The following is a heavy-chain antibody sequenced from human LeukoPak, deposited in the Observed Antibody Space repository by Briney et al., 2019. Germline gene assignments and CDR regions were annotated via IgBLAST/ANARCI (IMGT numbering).Heavy chain of an antibody. J-gene: IGHJ4*02. CDR2: ISSSGSTK. D-gene: IGHD1-26*01. CDR3: PRGSEWDLLGSCDY. Sequence: GGSLRLSCAASGFTFSRYTMNWVRQAPGKGLEWVSYISSSGSTKYYADSVKGRFTISRDNAKNSLYLQMNSLRAEDTAVYYCPRGSEWDLLGSCDYWGQGTLVTVSS. CDR1: GFTFSRYT. V-gene: IGHV3-48*04.